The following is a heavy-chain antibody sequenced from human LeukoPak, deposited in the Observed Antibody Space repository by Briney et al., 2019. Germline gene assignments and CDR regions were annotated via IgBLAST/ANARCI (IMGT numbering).Heavy chain of an antibody. CDR2: ISSNGGTT. Sequence: GGSLRLSCAASGFTFSTHAMHWVRQAPGKGLNYVSGISSNGGTTYYGSSVKGRFTISRDNSKNTLYLQMGSLRTDDMAVYYCARHAAHVDWGQGTLVTVSS. CDR1: GFTFSTHA. J-gene: IGHJ4*02. CDR3: ARHAAHVD. V-gene: IGHV3-64*01.